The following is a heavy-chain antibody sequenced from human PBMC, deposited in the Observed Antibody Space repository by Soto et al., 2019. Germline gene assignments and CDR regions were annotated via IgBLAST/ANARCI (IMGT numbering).Heavy chain of an antibody. CDR2: ISWNSGSI. J-gene: IGHJ6*03. D-gene: IGHD2-2*01. CDR3: AKGPGGYCSSTSCYEGVCMDV. CDR1: GFTFDDYA. V-gene: IGHV3-9*01. Sequence: EVQLVESGGGLVQPGRSLRLSCAASGFTFDDYAMHWVRQAPGKGLEWVSGISWNSGSIGYADSGKGRFTIARDNAKNSLYLQMNSLRAEDTALYDCAKGPGGYCSSTSCYEGVCMDVWGKGTTVTVSS.